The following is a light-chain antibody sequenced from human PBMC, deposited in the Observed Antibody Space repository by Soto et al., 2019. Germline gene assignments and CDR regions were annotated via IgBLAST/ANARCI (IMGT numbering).Light chain of an antibody. CDR3: CSSAGSATVI. J-gene: IGLJ2*01. CDR2: DVS. V-gene: IGLV2-23*02. CDR1: SSNVGSYNR. Sequence: QSALTQPASVSGSPGQSITISCTGTSSNVGSYNRVSWYQHHPDKAPKLIIYDVSKWPSGVPDRFSGSKSGNTASLTISGLQAEDEADYYCCSSAGSATVIFGGGTKLTVL.